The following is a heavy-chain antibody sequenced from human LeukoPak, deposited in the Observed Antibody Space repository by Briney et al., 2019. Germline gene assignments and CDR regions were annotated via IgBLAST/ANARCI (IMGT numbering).Heavy chain of an antibody. CDR1: GFTFSIYG. CDR2: IGYDGRNK. D-gene: IGHD3-10*01. J-gene: IGHJ4*02. Sequence: PGGSLRLSCAASGFTFSIYGMHWVRQAPGKGLEWVTFIGYDGRNKYYADSVKGRFTISRDNSKNTLYLQMNSLRAEDTAVYYCAKDNAYYYADYWGQGTLVTVSS. CDR3: AKDNAYYYADY. V-gene: IGHV3-30*02.